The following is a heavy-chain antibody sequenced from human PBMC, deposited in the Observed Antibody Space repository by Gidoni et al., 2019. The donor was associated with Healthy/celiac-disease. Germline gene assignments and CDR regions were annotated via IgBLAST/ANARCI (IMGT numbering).Heavy chain of an antibody. V-gene: IGHV3-23*01. CDR1: GFTFSSYA. Sequence: EVQLLESGGGLVQPGGSLRLSCAASGFTFSSYAMSWVRQAPGKGLEWVSAISGSGGSTYYADSVKGRFTISRDNSKNTLYLQMNSLRAEDTAVYYCAKVGKPRIVVVPAATFDYWGQGTLVTVSS. J-gene: IGHJ4*02. CDR3: AKVGKPRIVVVPAATFDY. D-gene: IGHD2-2*01. CDR2: ISGSGGST.